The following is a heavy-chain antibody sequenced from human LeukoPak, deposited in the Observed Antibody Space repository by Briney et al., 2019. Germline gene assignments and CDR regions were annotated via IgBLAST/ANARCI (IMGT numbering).Heavy chain of an antibody. CDR1: GGSFSGYY. CDR2: INHSGCT. D-gene: IGHD1-1*01. Sequence: SETLSLTCAVSGGSFSGYYWSWIRQPPGKGLGWIGEINHSGCTNYNPSLKSRVTISLATSKNKFSLKLSSVTAAATAVYYCARARPGTYRRYFDYWGQGTLVTVSS. J-gene: IGHJ4*02. V-gene: IGHV4-34*01. CDR3: ARARPGTYRRYFDY.